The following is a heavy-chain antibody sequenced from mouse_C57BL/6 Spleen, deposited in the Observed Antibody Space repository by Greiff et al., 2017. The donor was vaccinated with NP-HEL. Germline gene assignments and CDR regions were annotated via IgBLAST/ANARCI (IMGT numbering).Heavy chain of an antibody. D-gene: IGHD1-1*01. CDR1: GYTFTSYW. Sequence: VQLQQPGAELVKPGASVKLSCKASGYTFTSYWMHWVKQRPGQGLEWIGMIHPNSGSTNYNEKFKSKATLTVDKSSSTAYMQLSSLTSEDSAVYYCARAEATTVVGYWGQGTTLTVSS. CDR2: IHPNSGST. V-gene: IGHV1-64*01. J-gene: IGHJ2*01. CDR3: ARAEATTVVGY.